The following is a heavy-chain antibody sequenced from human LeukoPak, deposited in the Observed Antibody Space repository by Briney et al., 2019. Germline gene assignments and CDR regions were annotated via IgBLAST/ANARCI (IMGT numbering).Heavy chain of an antibody. CDR3: ARRGASTGGLD. CDR1: GFTFDTYW. J-gene: IGHJ4*02. D-gene: IGHD1-14*01. Sequence: GGSLRLSCAASGFTFDTYWMHWVRQAPGKGLVWVSRINSDGSTANYADSVRGRFTISRDNAKKTLYLQMNSLRGDDTAVYYCARRGASTGGLDWGQGTLVTVSS. CDR2: INSDGSTA. V-gene: IGHV3-74*01.